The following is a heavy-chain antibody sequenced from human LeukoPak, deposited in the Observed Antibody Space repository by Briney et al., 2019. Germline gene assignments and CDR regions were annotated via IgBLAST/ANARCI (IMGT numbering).Heavy chain of an antibody. J-gene: IGHJ2*01. V-gene: IGHV3-11*04. Sequence: GGSLRLSCAASGFTFGDYYMSGIGQAPGKGLEWLSYISSSGRTRYYAESVKGGFTISRDNAKKSLYLQMNSLRDEDTAVYYCARDLVVMEWLSGDLDLWGRGTLVTVSS. CDR1: GFTFGDYY. CDR3: ARDLVVMEWLSGDLDL. CDR2: ISSSGRTR. D-gene: IGHD3-3*01.